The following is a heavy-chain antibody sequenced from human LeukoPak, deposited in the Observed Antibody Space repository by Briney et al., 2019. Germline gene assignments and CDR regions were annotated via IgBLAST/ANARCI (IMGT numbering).Heavy chain of an antibody. CDR1: GFTFSDYY. J-gene: IGHJ4*02. CDR3: ARTGRDYFYGSGSSYSPIDS. Sequence: GGSLRLSCAASGFTFSDYYMSWIRQAPGKGLEWVSYISSTSTYTNYADSVKGRFTISRDNAKSSLYLQMNSLRAEDTAVYYCARTGRDYFYGSGSSYSPIDSWGQGTLVTVSS. CDR2: ISSTSTYT. D-gene: IGHD3-10*01. V-gene: IGHV3-11*03.